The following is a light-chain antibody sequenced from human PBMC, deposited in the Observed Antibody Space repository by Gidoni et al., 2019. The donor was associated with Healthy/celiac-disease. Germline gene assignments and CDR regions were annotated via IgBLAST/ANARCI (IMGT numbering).Light chain of an antibody. CDR2: WAS. CDR3: QQYYSTPYT. CDR1: QSVLYSSNHKNY. J-gene: IGKJ2*01. Sequence: DIVMTQSPDSLAVSLGERATINCKSSQSVLYSSNHKNYLAWYQQTPGQPPKLLIYWASTRESGVPDRFSGSGSGTDFTLTISSLQAEDVAVYYCQQYYSTPYTFGQGTKLEIK. V-gene: IGKV4-1*01.